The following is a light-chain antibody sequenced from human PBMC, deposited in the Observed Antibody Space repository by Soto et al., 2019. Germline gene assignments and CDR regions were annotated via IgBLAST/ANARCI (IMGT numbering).Light chain of an antibody. Sequence: QSALTQPASVSGSPGQSITISCTGTSSDVGGYNYDSWYQQHPGKAPKLMIYEVSNRPSGGSNRFSGSKSGNTASLTISGFQAEDEADYYCSSYTRSSTRVFGGGTKLTVL. CDR2: EVS. CDR1: SSDVGGYNY. V-gene: IGLV2-14*01. J-gene: IGLJ3*02. CDR3: SSYTRSSTRV.